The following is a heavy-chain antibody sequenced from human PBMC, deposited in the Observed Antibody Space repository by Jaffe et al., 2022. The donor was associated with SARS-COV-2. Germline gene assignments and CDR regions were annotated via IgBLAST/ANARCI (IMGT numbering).Heavy chain of an antibody. CDR2: ISSDGSNK. CDR3: ARDQGVVLPAAMRGGFDY. Sequence: QVQLVESGGGVVQPGRSLRLSCAASGFAFTRYAMHWVRQAPGKGLEWVAVISSDGSNKLHADSVKGRFTISRDNSENTLYLQMNSLRPEDTAVYYCARDQGVVLPAAMRGGFDYWGQGTVVTVSS. D-gene: IGHD2-2*01. V-gene: IGHV3-30*04. CDR1: GFAFTRYA. J-gene: IGHJ4*02.